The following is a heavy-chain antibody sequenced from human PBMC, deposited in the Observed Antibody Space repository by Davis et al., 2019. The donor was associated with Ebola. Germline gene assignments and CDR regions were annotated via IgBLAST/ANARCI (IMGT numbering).Heavy chain of an antibody. J-gene: IGHJ3*02. CDR1: GFVFSNYV. D-gene: IGHD1-26*01. CDR2: LGTSADT. Sequence: ESLKISCAASGFVFSNYVMSWVRQAPGKGLEWVSTLGTSADTYYADSVKGRFTISRDNSKNTLYLQMNGLRVEDTAIYYCAKDTSNIWFDIWGQGTMVTVSS. CDR3: AKDTSNIWFDI. V-gene: IGHV3-23*01.